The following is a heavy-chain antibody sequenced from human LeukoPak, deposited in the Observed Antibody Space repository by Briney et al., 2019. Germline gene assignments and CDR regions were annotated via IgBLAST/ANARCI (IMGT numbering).Heavy chain of an antibody. CDR3: ARGYCSGGSCYSYYYYNYMDV. V-gene: IGHV4-59*12. J-gene: IGHJ6*03. Sequence: SETLSLTCTVSGGSITSSFYWSWIRQSPGKGLEWIGYIYNSGGTKYNPSLKSRLTISVDTSKNQFSLKLSSVTAADTAVYYCARGYCSGGSCYSYYYYNYMDVWGKGTTVTVSS. CDR2: IYNSGGT. CDR1: GGSITSSFY. D-gene: IGHD2-15*01.